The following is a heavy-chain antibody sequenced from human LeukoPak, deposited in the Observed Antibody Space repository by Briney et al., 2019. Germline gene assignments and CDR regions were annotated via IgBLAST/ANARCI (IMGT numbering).Heavy chain of an antibody. J-gene: IGHJ4*02. V-gene: IGHV1-2*02. CDR3: ARVPAVGSYDY. Sequence: GASVKVSCKASGYTFTGYYMHWVRQAPGQGLEWMGWINPNSCGTNYAQKFQGRVTMTRDTSISTAYMELSRLRSDDTAVYYCARVPAVGSYDYWGQGTLVTVSS. D-gene: IGHD1-26*01. CDR1: GYTFTGYY. CDR2: INPNSCGT.